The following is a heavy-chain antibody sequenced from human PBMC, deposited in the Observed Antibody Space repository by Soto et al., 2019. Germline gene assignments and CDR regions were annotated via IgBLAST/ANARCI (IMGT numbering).Heavy chain of an antibody. D-gene: IGHD3-22*01. CDR2: ISFDGNNK. V-gene: IGHV3-30*18. CDR3: VKPKEPFYDSSPGET. CDR1: GFTFSNYG. J-gene: IGHJ5*02. Sequence: GGSLRLSCAASGFTFSNYGMHWVRQAPGKGLEWVAIISFDGNNKYYSDSVKGRFTISRDNSKNMVFLQMNSLRPEDTAVYYCVKPKEPFYDSSPGETWGQGTPVTV.